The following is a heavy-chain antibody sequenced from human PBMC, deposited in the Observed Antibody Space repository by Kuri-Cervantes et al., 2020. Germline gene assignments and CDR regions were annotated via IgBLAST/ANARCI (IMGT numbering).Heavy chain of an antibody. J-gene: IGHJ4*02. CDR1: RFTFSSYW. Sequence: GESLKISCAASRFTFSSYWMSWVRQAPGKGLEWVASTSASGGSAYYADSAKGRFTISRDNSKNSLYLQMNSLRAEDTALYYCAKSRGYSYGPGGIDYWGQGTLVTVSS. V-gene: IGHV3-23*01. CDR3: AKSRGYSYGPGGIDY. CDR2: TSASGGSA. D-gene: IGHD5-18*01.